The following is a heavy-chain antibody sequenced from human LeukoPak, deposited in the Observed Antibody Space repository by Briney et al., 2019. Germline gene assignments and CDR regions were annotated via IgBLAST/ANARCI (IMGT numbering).Heavy chain of an antibody. D-gene: IGHD3-9*01. J-gene: IGHJ4*02. CDR1: GGSISSGSYY. CDR2: IYTSGST. V-gene: IGHV4-61*02. CDR3: ARGAKFFDWLPYYFDY. Sequence: PSQTLSLTCTVSGGSISSGSYYWSWIRQPAGKGREWTGCIYTSGSTNYNPSLKSRVTISVYTSKNQFSLKLSSVTAADTAVYYCARGAKFFDWLPYYFDYWGQGTLVTVSS.